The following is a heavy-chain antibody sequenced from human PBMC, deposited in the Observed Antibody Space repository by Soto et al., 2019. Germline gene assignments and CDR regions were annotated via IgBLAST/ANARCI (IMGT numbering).Heavy chain of an antibody. Sequence: HPGGSLRLSCAASGFTFSSYSMNWVRQAPGKGLEWVSYISSSSSTIYYADSVKGRFTISRDNAKNSLYLQMNSLRAEDTAVYYCARVGVGDILTGYFTWGQGTLVTVSS. D-gene: IGHD3-9*01. V-gene: IGHV3-48*01. CDR3: ARVGVGDILTGYFT. CDR1: GFTFSSYS. J-gene: IGHJ5*02. CDR2: ISSSSSTI.